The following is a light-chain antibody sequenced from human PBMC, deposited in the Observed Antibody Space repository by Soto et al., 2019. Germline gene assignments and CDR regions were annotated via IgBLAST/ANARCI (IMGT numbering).Light chain of an antibody. V-gene: IGKV3-20*01. J-gene: IGKJ2*01. CDR3: QQYGGSPLFT. CDR2: GAS. CDR1: QSISSTY. Sequence: EIVLTQSPGTLSLSPGERATLSCRASQSISSTYLAWYQQKPGQAPRLLMFGASNRATGFPDRFSGSGSGTDFTLTISRLEPKDFAVYFCQQYGGSPLFTFGQGTKLEIK.